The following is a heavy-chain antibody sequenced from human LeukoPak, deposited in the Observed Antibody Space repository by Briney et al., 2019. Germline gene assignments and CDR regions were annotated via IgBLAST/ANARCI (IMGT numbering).Heavy chain of an antibody. Sequence: SETLSLTCTVSGNSISSYSWSWIRQPPGKGLEWIGYIYHSGSTYYNPSLKSRVTISVDRSKNQFSLKLSSVTAADTAVYYCASTDYGDYNYWGQGTLVTVSS. J-gene: IGHJ4*02. CDR1: GNSISSYS. CDR2: IYHSGST. D-gene: IGHD4-17*01. CDR3: ASTDYGDYNY. V-gene: IGHV4-30-2*01.